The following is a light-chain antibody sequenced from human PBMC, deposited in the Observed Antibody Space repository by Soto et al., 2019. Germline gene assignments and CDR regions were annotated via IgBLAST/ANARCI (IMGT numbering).Light chain of an antibody. V-gene: IGLV2-14*03. Sequence: QSALTQPASVSGSPGQSITISCTGTSSDVGAYNYVSWYQQHPGKVPKLMIYDVSDRPSGVSNRFSGSKSGNTASLTISGXXXXXXADYYCSSFTRSNSYVFGTGTKLTV. CDR1: SSDVGAYNY. CDR2: DVS. J-gene: IGLJ1*01. CDR3: SSFTRSNSYV.